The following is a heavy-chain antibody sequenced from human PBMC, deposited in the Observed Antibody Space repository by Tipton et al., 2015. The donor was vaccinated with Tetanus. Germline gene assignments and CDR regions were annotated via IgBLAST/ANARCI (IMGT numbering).Heavy chain of an antibody. CDR1: GGSISSGGYY. D-gene: IGHD3-3*01. V-gene: IGHV4-31*03. CDR2: IYYSGST. CDR3: ARMKRITIFGVVTTDAFDI. J-gene: IGHJ3*02. Sequence: TLSLTCTVSGGSISSGGYYWSWIRQHPGKGLEWIGYIYYSGSTYYNPSLKSRVTISVDTSKNQFSLKLSSVTAADTAVYYCARMKRITIFGVVTTDAFDIWGQGTMVTVSS.